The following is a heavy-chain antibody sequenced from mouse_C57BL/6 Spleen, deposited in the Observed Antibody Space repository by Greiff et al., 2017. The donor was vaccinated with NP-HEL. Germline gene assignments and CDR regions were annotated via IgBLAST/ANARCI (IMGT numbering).Heavy chain of an antibody. CDR2: IDPENGDT. J-gene: IGHJ3*01. Sequence: EVQLQQSGAELVRPGASVKLSCTASGFNIKDDYMHWVKQRPEQGLEWIGWIDPENGDTEYASKFQGKATITADTSSNTAYLQLSSLTSEDTAVYYCTTHYDYVPFAYWGQGTLVTVSA. CDR3: TTHYDYVPFAY. CDR1: GFNIKDDY. V-gene: IGHV14-4*01. D-gene: IGHD2-4*01.